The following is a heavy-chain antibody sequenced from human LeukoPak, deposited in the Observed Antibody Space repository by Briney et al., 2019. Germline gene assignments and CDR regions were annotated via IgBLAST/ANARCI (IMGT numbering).Heavy chain of an antibody. CDR2: IYPGDSDT. CDR3: ARLYDILTSNSFDP. J-gene: IGHJ5*02. Sequence: GESLKISCKGSGYNFNNYWIGWVRQMPGKGLEWVGIIYPGDSDTRYSPSFQGLVTISADKSISTAYVQWSSLKASDTAMYYCARLYDILTSNSFDPWGQGTLVTVSS. D-gene: IGHD3-9*01. V-gene: IGHV5-51*01. CDR1: GYNFNNYW.